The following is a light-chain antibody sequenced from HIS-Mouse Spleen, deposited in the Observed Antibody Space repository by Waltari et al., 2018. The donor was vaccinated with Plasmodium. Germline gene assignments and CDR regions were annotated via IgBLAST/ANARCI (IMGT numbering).Light chain of an antibody. V-gene: IGKV1-39*01. Sequence: DIQMTQSPSPLSASVGVRVTITCRASQSISSYLNWYQQKPGKAPKLLIYAASSLQSGVPSRFSGSGSGTDFTLTISSLQPEDFATYYCQQNYNTWTFGQGTKVEIK. CDR1: QSISSY. J-gene: IGKJ1*01. CDR2: AAS. CDR3: QQNYNTWT.